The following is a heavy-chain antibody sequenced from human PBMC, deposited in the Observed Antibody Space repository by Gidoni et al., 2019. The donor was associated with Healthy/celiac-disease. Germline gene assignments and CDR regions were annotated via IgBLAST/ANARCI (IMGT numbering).Heavy chain of an antibody. V-gene: IGHV4-39*01. CDR2: IYYSGST. J-gene: IGHJ4*02. Sequence: QPQLQESGPGPVKPSETLSLTCTVPGGSISSSSYYGGWIRQPPGKGLEWIGVIYYSGSTYYNPSLKSRVTISLDTSKNQFSLKLSSVTAADTAVYYCASLRYSRIFDYWGQGTLVTVSS. CDR3: ASLRYSRIFDY. D-gene: IGHD6-13*01. CDR1: GGSISSSSYY.